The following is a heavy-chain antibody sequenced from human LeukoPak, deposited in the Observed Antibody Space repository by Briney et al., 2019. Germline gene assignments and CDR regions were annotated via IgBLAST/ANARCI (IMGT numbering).Heavy chain of an antibody. CDR3: ARFKGDQSYYYYGMDV. Sequence: SETLSLTCAVSGVSISSGGYSWSWIRQPPGKGLEWIGYIYHSGSTYYNPSLKSRVTISVDRSKNQFSLKLSSVTAADTAVYYCARFKGDQSYYYYGMDVWGQGTTVTVSS. CDR1: GVSISSGGYS. D-gene: IGHD2-2*01. CDR2: IYHSGST. J-gene: IGHJ6*02. V-gene: IGHV4-30-2*02.